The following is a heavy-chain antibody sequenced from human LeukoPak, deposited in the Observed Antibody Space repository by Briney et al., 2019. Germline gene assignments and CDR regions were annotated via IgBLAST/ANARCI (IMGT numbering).Heavy chain of an antibody. V-gene: IGHV4-39*07. CDR3: ASGGYSGYDYVWFDP. D-gene: IGHD5-12*01. CDR2: IYYSGST. CDR1: GGSISSSSYY. J-gene: IGHJ5*02. Sequence: SETLSLTCTVSGGSISSSSYYWGWIRQPPGKGLEWIGSIYYSGSTYYNPSLKSRVTMSVDTSKNQFSLKLSSVTAADTAVYYCASGGYSGYDYVWFDPWGQGTLVTVSS.